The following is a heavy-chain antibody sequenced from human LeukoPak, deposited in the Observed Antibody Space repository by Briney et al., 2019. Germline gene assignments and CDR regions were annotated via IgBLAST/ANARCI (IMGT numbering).Heavy chain of an antibody. CDR1: GDSISGYY. J-gene: IGHJ5*02. Sequence: SETLSLSCTVSGDSISGYYWSWIRQPPGKGLEWIAFIHSSGTTNYNPSLKSRVSISVDTSNNQFSLNVNSVTAADTAVYYCARGGASSEWFDPWGQGTLVTVSS. D-gene: IGHD6-25*01. CDR3: ARGGASSEWFDP. V-gene: IGHV4-59*01. CDR2: IHSSGTT.